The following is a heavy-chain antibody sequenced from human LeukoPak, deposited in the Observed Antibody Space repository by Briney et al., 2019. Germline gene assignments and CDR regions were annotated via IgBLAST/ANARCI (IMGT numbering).Heavy chain of an antibody. J-gene: IGHJ4*02. CDR2: ISYDGSNK. V-gene: IGHV3-30-3*01. CDR3: ARDRCNGGTCYLSVLDY. Sequence: GGSLRLSCAASAFTFSSYAMHWVRQAPGKGLEWVAVISYDGSNKYYADSVKGRFTISRDNSKNTLYLQMNSLRAEDTAVYYCARDRCNGGTCYLSVLDYWGQGTLVTVSS. D-gene: IGHD2-15*01. CDR1: AFTFSSYA.